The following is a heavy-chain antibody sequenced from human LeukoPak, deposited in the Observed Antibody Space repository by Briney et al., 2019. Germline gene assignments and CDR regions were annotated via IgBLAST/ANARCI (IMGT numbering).Heavy chain of an antibody. Sequence: TGGTLRLSCAASGFIFSSYGMSWVRQAPGKGLEWVSAISGSGGSTYYADSVKGRFTISRDNSKNTLYLQMNSLRAEDTAVYYCAKYGYYYDSSGYFDYWGQGTLVTVSS. CDR1: GFIFSSYG. V-gene: IGHV3-23*01. CDR2: ISGSGGST. CDR3: AKYGYYYDSSGYFDY. J-gene: IGHJ4*02. D-gene: IGHD3-22*01.